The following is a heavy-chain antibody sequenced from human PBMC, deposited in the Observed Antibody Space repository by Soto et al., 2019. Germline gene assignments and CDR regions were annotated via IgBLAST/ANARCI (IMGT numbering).Heavy chain of an antibody. CDR1: GYTFTSYY. CDR2: INPSGGST. D-gene: IGHD5-18*01. Sequence: ASVKVSCKASGYTFTSYYMHWVRQAPGQGLEWMGIINPSGGSTSYAQKFQGRVTMTKDTSTNTVYMELSSLRSEDTAVYYCTTVVVGYTYGYHYWGQGTLVTVSS. J-gene: IGHJ4*02. V-gene: IGHV1-46*01. CDR3: TTVVVGYTYGYHY.